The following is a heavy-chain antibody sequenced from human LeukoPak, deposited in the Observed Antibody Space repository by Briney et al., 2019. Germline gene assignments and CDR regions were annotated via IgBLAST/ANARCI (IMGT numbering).Heavy chain of an antibody. Sequence: SVKVSCKASGGTFSSYAISWVRQAPGQGLEWMGGIIPIFGTATYAQKFQGRVTITADESTSTAYMELSSLRSEDTAVYYCARGDYGDAPLGAFDIWGQGTMVTVSS. CDR3: ARGDYGDAPLGAFDI. V-gene: IGHV1-69*13. D-gene: IGHD4-17*01. CDR1: GGTFSSYA. CDR2: IIPIFGTA. J-gene: IGHJ3*02.